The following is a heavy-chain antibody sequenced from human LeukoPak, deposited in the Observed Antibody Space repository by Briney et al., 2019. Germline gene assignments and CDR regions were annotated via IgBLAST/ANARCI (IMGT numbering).Heavy chain of an antibody. CDR1: GGSFSGYY. J-gene: IGHJ6*02. D-gene: IGHD3-9*01. CDR2: INHSGST. Sequence: PSETLSLTCAVYGGSFSGYYWSWIRQPPGKGLEWIGEINHSGSTNYNPSLKSRVTISVDTSKNQFSLKLSSVTAADTAVYYCARLRFGRYFDWVLSYYYYCGMDVWGQGTTVTVSS. V-gene: IGHV4-34*01. CDR3: ARLRFGRYFDWVLSYYYYCGMDV.